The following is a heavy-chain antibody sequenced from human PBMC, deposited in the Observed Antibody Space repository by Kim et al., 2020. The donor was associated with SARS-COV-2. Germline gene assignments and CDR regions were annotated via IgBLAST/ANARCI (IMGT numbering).Heavy chain of an antibody. Sequence: SETLSLTCTVSGGSISSYYWSWIRQPPGKGLEWIGYIYYSGSTNYNPSLKSRVTISVDTSKNQFSLKLSSVTAADTAVYYCARDRWSRGFGGMDVGGQGT. D-gene: IGHD3-16*01. V-gene: IGHV4-59*13. CDR1: GGSISSYY. J-gene: IGHJ6*02. CDR3: ARDRWSRGFGGMDV. CDR2: IYYSGST.